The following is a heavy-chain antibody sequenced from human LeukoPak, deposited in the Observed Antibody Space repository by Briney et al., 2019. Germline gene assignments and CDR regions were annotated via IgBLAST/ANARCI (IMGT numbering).Heavy chain of an antibody. V-gene: IGHV1-2*02. CDR3: ARWNYDSSGYYRF. CDR2: INPNSGGT. Sequence: GASVKVSCKASGYTFTGYYMHWVRQAPGQGLEWMGWINPNSGGTNYAQKFQGRVTMTRDTSISTAYMELSRLRSDDTAVYYCARWNYDSSGYYRFWGQGTLVSVHS. CDR1: GYTFTGYY. D-gene: IGHD3-22*01. J-gene: IGHJ4*02.